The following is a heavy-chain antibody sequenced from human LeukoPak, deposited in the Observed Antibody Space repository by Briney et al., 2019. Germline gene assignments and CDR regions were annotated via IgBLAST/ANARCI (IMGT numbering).Heavy chain of an antibody. Sequence: GGSLRLSCAASGLIFSNYWMTWVRQAPGKGLEWVANIKEDGSETYYVDSVKGRFTISRDNPKSSLYLQMNSLRDEDTAVYYCATSSVVREIDYWGQGTLVTVSS. CDR2: IKEDGSET. V-gene: IGHV3-7*01. J-gene: IGHJ4*02. D-gene: IGHD3-10*01. CDR1: GLIFSNYW. CDR3: ATSSVVREIDY.